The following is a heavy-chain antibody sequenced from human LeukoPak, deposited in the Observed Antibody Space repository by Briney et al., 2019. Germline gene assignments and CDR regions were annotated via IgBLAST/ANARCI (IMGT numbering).Heavy chain of an antibody. V-gene: IGHV3-66*02. Sequence: GGSLRLSCAASDFTVSNMYMTWVRQAPGKGLEWVSLIYSDGRTDYADSVKGRYTISRDNSKNTLYLQMNSLRAEDTAVYYCAKSGGSSGKALGYWGQGTLVTVSS. D-gene: IGHD3-22*01. CDR2: IYSDGRT. CDR3: AKSGGSSGKALGY. CDR1: DFTVSNMY. J-gene: IGHJ4*02.